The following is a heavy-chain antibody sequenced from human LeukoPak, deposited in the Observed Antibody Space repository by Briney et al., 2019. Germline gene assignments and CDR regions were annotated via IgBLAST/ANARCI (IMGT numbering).Heavy chain of an antibody. Sequence: GGSLRLSCAASGFTFSSYGMHWVRQAPGKGLEWVAVFSSDGSYKEYADSVKGRFAISRDSFTNTLYLQMNSLRAEDTAVYYCARDLSMWALDFDYRGQGTLVTVSS. CDR1: GFTFSSYG. D-gene: IGHD1-26*01. CDR3: ARDLSMWALDFDY. J-gene: IGHJ4*02. V-gene: IGHV3-33*01. CDR2: FSSDGSYK.